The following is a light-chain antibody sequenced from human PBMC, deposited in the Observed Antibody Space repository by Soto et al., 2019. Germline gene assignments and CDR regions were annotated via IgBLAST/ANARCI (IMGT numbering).Light chain of an antibody. CDR3: QRYNNWPLT. V-gene: IGKV3-15*01. J-gene: IGKJ4*01. CDR2: DTS. Sequence: EIVLTQSPGTLSLSPGERATLSCRASQTVSSSYFAWYQHKPGQTPRLLIYDTSTRATGVPARFSGSRSGTEFTLTINSLQSEDFAVYYCQRYNNWPLTFGGGTKV. CDR1: QTVSSSY.